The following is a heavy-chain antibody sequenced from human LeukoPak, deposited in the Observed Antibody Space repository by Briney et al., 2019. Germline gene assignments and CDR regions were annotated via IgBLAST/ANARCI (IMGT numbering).Heavy chain of an antibody. CDR1: GFTFSSYA. CDR2: ISGSGGST. Sequence: PGGSLRLSCAASGFTFSSYAMSWVRQAPGKGLEWVSAISGSGGSTYYADSVKGRFTISRDNSKNTLYLQMNSLRAEDTAVYYCVTEDDYYDSSDYRHLEDWGQGTLVTVSS. D-gene: IGHD3-22*01. CDR3: VTEDDYYDSSDYRHLED. V-gene: IGHV3-23*01. J-gene: IGHJ4*02.